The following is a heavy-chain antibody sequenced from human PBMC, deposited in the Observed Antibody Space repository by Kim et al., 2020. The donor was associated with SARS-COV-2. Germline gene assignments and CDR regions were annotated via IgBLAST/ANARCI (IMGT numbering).Heavy chain of an antibody. CDR2: ISGSGGSGGST. V-gene: IGHV3-23*01. Sequence: GGSLRLSCAASGFTFSTYAMSWVRQAPGKGLEWVSSISGSGGSGGSTYYADSVKGRFTISRDNSKNTLYLQMNSLRAEDTAVYYCAKGGGNCCFDYWGQGTLVTVSS. D-gene: IGHD2-15*01. CDR1: GFTFSTYA. J-gene: IGHJ4*02. CDR3: AKGGGNCCFDY.